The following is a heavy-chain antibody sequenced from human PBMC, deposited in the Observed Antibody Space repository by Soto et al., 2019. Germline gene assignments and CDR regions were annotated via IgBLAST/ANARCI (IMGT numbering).Heavy chain of an antibody. Sequence: TLSLTCAFSGGSISSGGYSSSWIRQPPGKGLECIGYIYHSVSTYYNPSLKSRVTISVDRSKNQFSLKLNSVTAAATAVYYCARGPPLGYWGQGTLVTVSS. V-gene: IGHV4-30-2*01. CDR3: ARGPPLGY. J-gene: IGHJ4*02. CDR2: IYHSVST. CDR1: GGSISSGGYS.